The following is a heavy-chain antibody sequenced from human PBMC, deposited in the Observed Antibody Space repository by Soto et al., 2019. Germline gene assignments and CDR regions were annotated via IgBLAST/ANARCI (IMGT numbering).Heavy chain of an antibody. CDR1: GGTFSSYA. CDR2: IIPIFGTA. CDR3: ASDYDILTGYYSPTYYYYYGMDV. Sequence: QVQLVQSGAEVKKPGSSVKVSCKASGGTFSSYAISWVRQAPGQGLEWMGGIIPIFGTANYAQKFQGRVTITAAESPSTAYMELSSLRSEDTAVYYCASDYDILTGYYSPTYYYYYGMDVWGQGTTVTVSS. D-gene: IGHD3-9*01. J-gene: IGHJ6*02. V-gene: IGHV1-69*01.